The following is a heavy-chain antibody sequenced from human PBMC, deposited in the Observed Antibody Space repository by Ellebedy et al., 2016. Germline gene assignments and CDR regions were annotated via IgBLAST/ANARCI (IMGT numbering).Heavy chain of an antibody. D-gene: IGHD2-2*02. CDR1: GGSISSSSYY. CDR3: ARVAASGDIVVVPAAISP. CDR2: IYYSGST. J-gene: IGHJ5*02. Sequence: SETLSLTXTVSGGSISSSSYYWGWIRQPPGKGLGWIGTIYYSGSTYYNPSLKSRVTISVDTSKNQFSLKLSSVTATDTAVYYCARVAASGDIVVVPAAISPWGQGTLVTVSS. V-gene: IGHV4-39*01.